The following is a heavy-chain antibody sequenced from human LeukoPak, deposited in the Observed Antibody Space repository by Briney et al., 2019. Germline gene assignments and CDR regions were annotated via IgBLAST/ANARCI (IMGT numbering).Heavy chain of an antibody. CDR3: ARTYYDILTGYNPYFDY. J-gene: IGHJ4*02. V-gene: IGHV3-53*01. Sequence: GGSLRLSCAASELTLSSNYMSWIRQAPGRGLEWVSFIYSGGSTYYADSVRGRFIISRDNSKNTLYLQMNSLRAEDTAVYYCARTYYDILTGYNPYFDYWGQGTLVTVSS. CDR1: ELTLSSNY. CDR2: IYSGGST. D-gene: IGHD3-9*01.